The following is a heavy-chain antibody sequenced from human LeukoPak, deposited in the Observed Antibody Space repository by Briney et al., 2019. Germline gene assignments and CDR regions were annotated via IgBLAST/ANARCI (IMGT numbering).Heavy chain of an antibody. CDR2: IYHGGST. Sequence: SETLSLTCSVSGYSISSGYYWGWIRQPPGKGLEWIGNIYHGGSTYYNSSLKSRLTMSVDTSKNQFSLQLSSAPAADTAVYHCARYSSSGKGDYWGQGTLVTVSS. J-gene: IGHJ4*02. V-gene: IGHV4-38-2*01. CDR1: GYSISSGYY. D-gene: IGHD6-13*01. CDR3: ARYSSSGKGDY.